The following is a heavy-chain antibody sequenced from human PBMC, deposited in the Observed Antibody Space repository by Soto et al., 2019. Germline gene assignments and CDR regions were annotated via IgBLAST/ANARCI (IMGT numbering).Heavy chain of an antibody. D-gene: IGHD3-10*01. CDR3: ASLGSGYDY. CDR2: IYYTGVT. Sequence: QVQLQESGPGLVRPSETLSLTCTVSGGSVRSHYWSWIRQPPGKGLEWIAYIYYTGVTNFKTSLKSRLTISLDTSKTQVSLNLSSVAAADTAVYYCASLGSGYDYWGQGTLVSVTS. J-gene: IGHJ4*02. CDR1: GGSVRSHY. V-gene: IGHV4-59*02.